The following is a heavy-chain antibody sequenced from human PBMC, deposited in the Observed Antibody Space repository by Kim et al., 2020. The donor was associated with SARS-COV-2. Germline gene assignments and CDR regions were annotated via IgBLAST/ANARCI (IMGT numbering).Heavy chain of an antibody. Sequence: SETLSLTCTVSGGSISSSSYYWGWIRQPPGKGLEWIGSIYYSGSTYYNPSLKSRVTISVDTSKNQFSLKLSSVTAADTAVYYCARLGGHFGVVINGGSTDYWGQGTLVTVSS. D-gene: IGHD3-3*01. CDR1: GGSISSSSYY. CDR3: ARLGGHFGVVINGGSTDY. V-gene: IGHV4-39*01. J-gene: IGHJ4*02. CDR2: IYYSGST.